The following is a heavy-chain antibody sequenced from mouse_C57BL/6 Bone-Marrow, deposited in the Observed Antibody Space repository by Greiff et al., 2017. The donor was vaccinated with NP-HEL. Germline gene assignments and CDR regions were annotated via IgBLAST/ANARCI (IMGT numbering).Heavy chain of an antibody. Sequence: EVKLVESGEGLVKPGGSLKLSCAASGFTFSSYAMSWVRQTPEKRLEWVAYISSGGDYIYYADTVKGRFTISRDNARNTLYLQMSSLKSEDTAMYYCTRDRGTTVFDYWGQGTTRTVSS. CDR3: TRDRGTTVFDY. CDR2: ISSGGDYI. V-gene: IGHV5-9-1*02. CDR1: GFTFSSYA. J-gene: IGHJ2*01. D-gene: IGHD1-1*01.